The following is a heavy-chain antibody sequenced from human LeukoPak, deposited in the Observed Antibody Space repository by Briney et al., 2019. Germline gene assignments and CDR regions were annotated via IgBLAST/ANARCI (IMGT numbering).Heavy chain of an antibody. V-gene: IGHV3-30*02. D-gene: IGHD2-15*01. CDR3: AKVPGSFDAFDI. CDR2: IRYDGSNK. Sequence: PGGSLRLSCAASDFTFSDYGMHWVRQAPGKGLEWVAFIRYDGSNKYYADSVKGRFTISRDNSKNTLYLQMNSLRAEDTAVYYCAKVPGSFDAFDIWGQGTMVTVSS. J-gene: IGHJ3*02. CDR1: DFTFSDYG.